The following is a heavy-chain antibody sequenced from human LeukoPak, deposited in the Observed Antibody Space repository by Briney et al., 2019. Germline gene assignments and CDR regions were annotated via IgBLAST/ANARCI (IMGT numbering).Heavy chain of an antibody. CDR3: AGEGIAVAGFDY. D-gene: IGHD6-19*01. CDR2: INHSGST. CDR1: GGSFSGYY. Sequence: PSETLSLTCAVYGGSFSGYYWSWIRQPPGKGLEWIGEINHSGSTNYNPSLKSRVTISVDTSKNQFSLKLSSVTAADTAVYYCAGEGIAVAGFDYWGQGTLVTVSS. V-gene: IGHV4-34*01. J-gene: IGHJ4*02.